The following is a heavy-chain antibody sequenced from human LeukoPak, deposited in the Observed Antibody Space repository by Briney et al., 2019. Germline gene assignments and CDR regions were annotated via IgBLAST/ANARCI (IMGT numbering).Heavy chain of an antibody. Sequence: GASVKVSCKASGYIFTGYYMHWVRQAPGQGLEWMGWINPNSGGTNYAQKFQGRVTMTRDTSISTAYMELSRLRSDDTAVYYCARDPGVVVAATNDYWGQGTLVTVSS. J-gene: IGHJ4*02. CDR1: GYIFTGYY. V-gene: IGHV1-2*02. CDR3: ARDPGVVVAATNDY. D-gene: IGHD2-15*01. CDR2: INPNSGGT.